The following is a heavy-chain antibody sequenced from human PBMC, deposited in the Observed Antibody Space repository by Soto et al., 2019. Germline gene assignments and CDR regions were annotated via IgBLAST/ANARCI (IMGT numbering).Heavy chain of an antibody. V-gene: IGHV1-69*13. D-gene: IGHD5-12*01. Sequence: VASVKVSCKASGGTFSSYAISWVRQAPGQGLEWMGGIIPIFGTANYAQKFQGRVTITADESTSTAYMELSSLRSEDTAVYYCARGGYDFGDAFDIWGQGTMVTVSS. CDR1: GGTFSSYA. J-gene: IGHJ3*02. CDR2: IIPIFGTA. CDR3: ARGGYDFGDAFDI.